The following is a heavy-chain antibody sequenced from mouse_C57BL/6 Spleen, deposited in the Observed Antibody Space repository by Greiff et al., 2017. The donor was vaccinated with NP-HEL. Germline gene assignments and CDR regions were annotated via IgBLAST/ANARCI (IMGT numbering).Heavy chain of an antibody. Sequence: QVQLQQPGAELVMPGASVKLSCKASGYTFTSYWMHWVKQRPGQGLEWIGEIDPSDSYTNYNQKFKGKSTLTVDKSSSTAYMQLSSLTSEDSAVYYCARKVPYYGSSYWYFDVWGTGTTVTVSS. D-gene: IGHD1-1*01. CDR2: IDPSDSYT. CDR1: GYTFTSYW. V-gene: IGHV1-69*01. CDR3: ARKVPYYGSSYWYFDV. J-gene: IGHJ1*03.